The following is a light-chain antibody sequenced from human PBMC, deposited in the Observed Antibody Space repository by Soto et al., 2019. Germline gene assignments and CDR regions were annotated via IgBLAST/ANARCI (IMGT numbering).Light chain of an antibody. CDR1: QSVSSN. J-gene: IGKJ4*01. CDR2: DAS. CDR3: QQHSNWPLT. Sequence: EIVLTQSPGTLSLSPGERATLSCRASQSVSSNLAWYQQNPGQSPRLLIFDASNRATGIPARFSGSGSGTDFILTISRLEPEDFAVYYCQQHSNWPLTFGGGTKVDIK. V-gene: IGKV3-11*01.